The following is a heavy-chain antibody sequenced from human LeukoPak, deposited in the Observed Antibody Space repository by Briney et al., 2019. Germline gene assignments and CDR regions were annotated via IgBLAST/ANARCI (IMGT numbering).Heavy chain of an antibody. CDR1: GGSISSYY. CDR2: IYYSGST. Sequence: SETLSLTCTVSGGSISSYYWSWIRQPPGKGLEWIGYIYYSGSTNYNPSLKSRVTISVDTSKNQFSLKLSSVTAADTAVYYCAREQGYDFWSGYSGYFQHWGQGTLVNVSS. V-gene: IGHV4-59*01. D-gene: IGHD3-3*01. CDR3: AREQGYDFWSGYSGYFQH. J-gene: IGHJ1*01.